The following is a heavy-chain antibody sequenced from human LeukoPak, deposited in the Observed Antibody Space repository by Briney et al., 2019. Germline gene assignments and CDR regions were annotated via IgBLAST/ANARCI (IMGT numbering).Heavy chain of an antibody. D-gene: IGHD4-17*01. CDR3: AKGLRELWGDAFDM. J-gene: IGHJ3*02. Sequence: PGGSLRLSCATSGFTFNKYAMTWVRQAPGKGLEWVSGIDWNSGRIGYADSVKGRFTISRDNSKNTLYLQMNNLRAEDTAVYYCAKGLRELWGDAFDMWGQGTMVTVSS. CDR1: GFTFNKYA. V-gene: IGHV3-23*05. CDR2: IDWNSGRI.